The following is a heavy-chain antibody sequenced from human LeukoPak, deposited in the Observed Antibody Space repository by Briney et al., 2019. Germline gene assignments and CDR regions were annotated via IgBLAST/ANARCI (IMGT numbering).Heavy chain of an antibody. Sequence: GGSLRLSCAAYGFTFSSYAMSWVRQAPGKGLEWVSAISGSGGSTYYADSVKGRFTISRDNSKTTLYLQMNSLRAEDTAVYYCAKLAKYGSGSPIDYWGQGTLVTVSS. D-gene: IGHD3-10*01. J-gene: IGHJ4*02. CDR2: ISGSGGST. CDR3: AKLAKYGSGSPIDY. V-gene: IGHV3-23*01. CDR1: GFTFSSYA.